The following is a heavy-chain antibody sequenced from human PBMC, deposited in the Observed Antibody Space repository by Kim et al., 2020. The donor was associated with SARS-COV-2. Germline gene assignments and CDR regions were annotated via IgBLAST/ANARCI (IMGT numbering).Heavy chain of an antibody. V-gene: IGHV3-33*01. D-gene: IGHD2-2*01. J-gene: IGHJ6*02. CDR2: IWYDGSNK. Sequence: GGSLRLSCAASGFTFSSYGMHWVRQAPGKGLEWVAVIWYDGSNKYYADSVKGRFTISRDNSKNTLYLQMNSLRAEDTAVYYCARGKSCSSTSCYDYYYYYGMDVWGQGTTVTVSS. CDR1: GFTFSSYG. CDR3: ARGKSCSSTSCYDYYYYYGMDV.